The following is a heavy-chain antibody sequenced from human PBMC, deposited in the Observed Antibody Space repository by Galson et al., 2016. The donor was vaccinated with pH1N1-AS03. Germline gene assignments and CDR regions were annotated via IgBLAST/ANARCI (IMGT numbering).Heavy chain of an antibody. V-gene: IGHV3-30*18. J-gene: IGHJ4*02. CDR3: AKVYSKYSYGLEHLDY. D-gene: IGHD3-16*01. CDR1: RFTFSDYG. CDR2: ISSDGSVK. Sequence: SLRLSCATSRFTFSDYGMNWVRQAPGKGLEWVAGISSDGSVKSYRDSVKGRFTISRDNSKNTLFLQMSSLRPEDTAVYYCAKVYSKYSYGLEHLDYWGQGTLVTVSS.